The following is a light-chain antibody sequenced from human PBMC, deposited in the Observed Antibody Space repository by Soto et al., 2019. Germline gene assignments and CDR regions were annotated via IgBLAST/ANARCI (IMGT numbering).Light chain of an antibody. CDR3: QPYNNWPLT. CDR1: QSVTSSY. CDR2: GAS. J-gene: IGKJ4*01. V-gene: IGKV3-20*01. Sequence: EIVLTQSPGTLSLSPGERATLSCRASQSVTSSYLAWYQLKPGQAPRLLIYGASSRATGIPDRFTGSGSGTDFTLTISRLEPEDFAVYYCQPYNNWPLTFGGGTKVDNK.